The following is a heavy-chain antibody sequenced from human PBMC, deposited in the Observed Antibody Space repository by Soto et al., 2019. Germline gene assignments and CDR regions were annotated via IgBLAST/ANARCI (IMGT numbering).Heavy chain of an antibody. D-gene: IGHD6-13*01. CDR1: GFSLSTSGVG. CDR2: IYWDDDK. J-gene: IGHJ5*02. CDR3: AHSIIAAASTPCFHP. Sequence: QITLKESGPTLVKPTQTLTLTCTFSGFSLSTSGVGVGWIRQPPGKALEWLALIYWDDDKRNRPCLKSRLTIPKDTSKNQGSRTIPWIDRVDTASYHCAHSIIAAASTPCFHPCGQGTLVTVSP. V-gene: IGHV2-5*02.